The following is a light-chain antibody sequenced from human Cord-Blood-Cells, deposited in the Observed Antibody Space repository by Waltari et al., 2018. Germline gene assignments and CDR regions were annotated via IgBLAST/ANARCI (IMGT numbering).Light chain of an antibody. CDR2: GNS. J-gene: IGLJ3*02. CDR1: SSNIGAGYD. V-gene: IGLV1-40*01. CDR3: QSYDSSLSGSV. Sequence: QSVLTQPPSVSGAPGQRVTISCTGSSSNIGAGYDVHWYQQLPGTAPKLLIYGNSNRPSGVPDRFSGSKSGTSASRAITGLQAGDEADYYCQSYDSSLSGSVFGGGTKLTVL.